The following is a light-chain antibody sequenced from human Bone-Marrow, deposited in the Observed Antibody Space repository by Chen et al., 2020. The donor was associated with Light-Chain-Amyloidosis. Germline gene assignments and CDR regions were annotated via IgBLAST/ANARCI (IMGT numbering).Light chain of an antibody. CDR1: SSDVGAYNY. CDR3: SSYTGADNLFV. J-gene: IGLJ1*01. V-gene: IGLV2-11*01. CDR2: DVD. Sequence: QSALTQPRSVSGSPGQTATISCTGTSSDVGAYNYVSWYQQHSGEAPKFISYDVDKRPSGVPARFSGSKSGNTASLTISGLQPYDDADYYCSSYTGADNLFVFGSGTSVTVL.